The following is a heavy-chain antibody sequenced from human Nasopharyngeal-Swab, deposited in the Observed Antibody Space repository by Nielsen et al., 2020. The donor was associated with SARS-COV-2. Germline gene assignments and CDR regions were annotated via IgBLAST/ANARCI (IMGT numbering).Heavy chain of an antibody. J-gene: IGHJ5*02. CDR3: AEDETYYDFWSGYFRWFDP. D-gene: IGHD3-3*01. V-gene: IGHV3-23*01. Sequence: WIRQPPGKGLEWVSAISGSGGSTYYADSVEGRFTISRDNSKNTLYLQMNSLRAEDTAVYYCAEDETYYDFWSGYFRWFDPWGQGTLVTVSS. CDR2: ISGSGGST.